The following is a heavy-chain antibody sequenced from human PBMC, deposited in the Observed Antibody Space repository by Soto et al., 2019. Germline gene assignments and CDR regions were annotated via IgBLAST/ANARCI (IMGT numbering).Heavy chain of an antibody. CDR3: ARGGIPPSGYGIAYAMDV. D-gene: IGHD1-26*01. CDR1: GVSISGSRYY. CDR2: IYYSGSI. Sequence: PSETLSLTCTVSGVSISGSRYYWGWIRQPPGRGLEWIGNIYYSGSIYYTPALKSRVTLSVDTSKNQFPLNLNSVTAADTAVYYCARGGIPPSGYGIAYAMDVWGQGTTVTVSS. V-gene: IGHV4-39*01. J-gene: IGHJ6*02.